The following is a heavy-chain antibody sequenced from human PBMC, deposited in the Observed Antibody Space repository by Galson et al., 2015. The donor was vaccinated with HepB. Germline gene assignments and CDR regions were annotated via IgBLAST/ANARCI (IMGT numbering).Heavy chain of an antibody. D-gene: IGHD4-23*01. V-gene: IGHV3-21*01. CDR1: GFTFSSYS. J-gene: IGHJ5*02. CDR2: IDTSRNYI. Sequence: SLRLSCAASGFTFSSYSMNWVHQAPGKGLEWVSYIDTSRNYIYYADSVRGRFTISRDNAKNSLYLQMNSLGAEDTAVYYFARLVTPNWFDPWGQGTLVTVSS. CDR3: ARLVTPNWFDP.